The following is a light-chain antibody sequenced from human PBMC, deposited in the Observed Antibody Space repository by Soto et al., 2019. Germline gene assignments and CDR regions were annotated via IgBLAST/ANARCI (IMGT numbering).Light chain of an antibody. Sequence: DIRMTQSPSTLSASVGDRVTITCRASQSISIWLAWYQQKPGKAPKLLIYKASSLESGVPSRFSGSGSGTEFTLTISSLQPDDFATYYCQQYNSYSPWTFGQGTKVEIK. J-gene: IGKJ1*01. CDR1: QSISIW. CDR3: QQYNSYSPWT. CDR2: KAS. V-gene: IGKV1-5*03.